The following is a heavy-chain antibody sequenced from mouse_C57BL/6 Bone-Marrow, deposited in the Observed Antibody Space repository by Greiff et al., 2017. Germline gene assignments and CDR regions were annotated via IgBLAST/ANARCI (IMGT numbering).Heavy chain of an antibody. J-gene: IGHJ2*01. D-gene: IGHD1-1*01. CDR3: AMDRYYDGSREEFDY. CDR1: GYTFTSYW. Sequence: QVQLQQSGAELVKPGASVKLSCKASGYTFTSYWMHWVKQRPGQGLEWIGMIHPNSGSTNYNEKFKSKATLTVDKSSSTAYMQLSRLTSEDSEVYYCAMDRYYDGSREEFDYWGQGTTLTVSS. V-gene: IGHV1-64*01. CDR2: IHPNSGST.